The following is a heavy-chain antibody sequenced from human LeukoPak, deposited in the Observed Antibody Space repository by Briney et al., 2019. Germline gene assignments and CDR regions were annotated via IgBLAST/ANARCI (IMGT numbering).Heavy chain of an antibody. J-gene: IGHJ4*02. CDR2: LSGRGGST. CDR3: AKDPYSGSSPGW. Sequence: GGSLRLSCAASGFTFSSYAMSWVRQAPGKGLEWVSTLSGRGGSTYYADSVKGRFTISRDNSKNTLYLQMNSLRAEDTAVYYCAKDPYSGSSPGWGGQETLVTVSS. D-gene: IGHD1-26*01. CDR1: GFTFSSYA. V-gene: IGHV3-23*01.